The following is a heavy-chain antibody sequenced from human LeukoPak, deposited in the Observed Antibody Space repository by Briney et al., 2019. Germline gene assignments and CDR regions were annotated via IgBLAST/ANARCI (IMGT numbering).Heavy chain of an antibody. Sequence: PSETLSLTCTVSGGSISSSSYYWGWIRQPPGKGLEWIGSIYYSGSTNYNPSLKSRVTISVDTSKNQFSLKLSSVTAADTAVYYCARQGARSKTRNRPFDPWGQGTLVTVSS. CDR2: IYYSGST. V-gene: IGHV4-39*01. CDR1: GGSISSSSYY. CDR3: ARQGARSKTRNRPFDP. J-gene: IGHJ5*02. D-gene: IGHD1-14*01.